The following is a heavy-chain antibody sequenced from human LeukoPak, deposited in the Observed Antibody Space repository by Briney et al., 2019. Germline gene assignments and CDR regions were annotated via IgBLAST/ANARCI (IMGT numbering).Heavy chain of an antibody. V-gene: IGHV4-38-2*02. CDR2: IYHSGST. CDR3: ARARYSGSWFGAFDI. J-gene: IGHJ3*02. D-gene: IGHD6-13*01. CDR1: GYSISSGYY. Sequence: KPSETLSLTCTVSGYSISSGYYWGWIRQPPGKGLEWIGSIYHSGSTYYNPSLKSRVTISVDTSKNQFSLKLSSVTAADTAVYYCARARYSGSWFGAFDIWGQGTMVTVSS.